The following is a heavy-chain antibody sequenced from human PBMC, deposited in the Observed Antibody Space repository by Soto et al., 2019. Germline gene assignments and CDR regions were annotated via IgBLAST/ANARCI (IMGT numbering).Heavy chain of an antibody. V-gene: IGHV3-23*01. CDR3: AKDPYVLRFLEWSLPNYYMDV. Sequence: GGSLRLSCAASGFTFSSYAMSWVRQAPGKGLEWVSAISGSGGSTYYADSVKGRFTISRDNSKNTLYLQMNSLRAEDTAVYYCAKDPYVLRFLEWSLPNYYMDVWGKGTTVTVSS. D-gene: IGHD3-3*01. CDR1: GFTFSSYA. CDR2: ISGSGGST. J-gene: IGHJ6*03.